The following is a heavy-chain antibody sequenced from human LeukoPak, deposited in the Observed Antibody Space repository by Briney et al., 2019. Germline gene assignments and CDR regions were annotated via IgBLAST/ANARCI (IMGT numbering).Heavy chain of an antibody. J-gene: IGHJ5*02. CDR1: GGSISSGGYY. Sequence: SETLSPTCTVSGGSISSGGYYWSWIRQHPGKGLEWIGYIYYSGSTYYNPSLKSRVTISVDTSKNQFSLKLSSVTAADTAVYYCARVKDIVVVPAATASVWFDPWGQGTLVTVSS. CDR3: ARVKDIVVVPAATASVWFDP. CDR2: IYYSGST. D-gene: IGHD2-2*01. V-gene: IGHV4-31*03.